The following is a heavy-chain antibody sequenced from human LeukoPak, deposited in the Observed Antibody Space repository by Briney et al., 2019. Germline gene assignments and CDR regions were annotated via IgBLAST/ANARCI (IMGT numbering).Heavy chain of an antibody. D-gene: IGHD2-15*01. CDR1: GGSFSGYY. J-gene: IGHJ4*02. CDR2: INHSGST. Sequence: SETLSLTCAVYGGSFSGYYWSWIRQPPGKGLEWIGEINHSGSTNYNPSLKSRVTIPVDTSKNQFPLKLSSVTAADTAVYYCARGLAGEGGYRSGGSCPSLDYWGQGTLVTVSS. CDR3: ARGLAGEGGYRSGGSCPSLDY. V-gene: IGHV4-34*01.